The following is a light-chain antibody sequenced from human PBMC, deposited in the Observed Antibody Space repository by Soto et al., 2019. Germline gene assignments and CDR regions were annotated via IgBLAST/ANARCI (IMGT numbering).Light chain of an antibody. J-gene: IGKJ4*01. CDR3: QQYNNWPLT. V-gene: IGKV3D-15*01. CDR1: QSVDND. CDR2: DAS. Sequence: TLSVSPGDRATLSCRASQSVDNDLAWYQQKPGQPPRLLIYDASTRATGIPARFSGSQSGTEFTLTISSLLSEDFAVYSCQQYNNWPLTFGGGTKVDIK.